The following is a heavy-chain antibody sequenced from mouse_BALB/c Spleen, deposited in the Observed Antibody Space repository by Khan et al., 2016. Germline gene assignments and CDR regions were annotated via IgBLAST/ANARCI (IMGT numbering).Heavy chain of an antibody. CDR3: ARTYDSYAMDY. Sequence: EVELVESGGGLVQPGGSRKLSCAASGFTFSSFGIHWVRQAPEKGLEWVAYISSGSSTIYYADTVKGRFTISRDNPKNTLFLQMTSLRYEDTAMYYCARTYDSYAMDYWGQGTSVTVSS. J-gene: IGHJ4*01. CDR2: ISSGSSTI. CDR1: GFTFSSFG. V-gene: IGHV5-17*02.